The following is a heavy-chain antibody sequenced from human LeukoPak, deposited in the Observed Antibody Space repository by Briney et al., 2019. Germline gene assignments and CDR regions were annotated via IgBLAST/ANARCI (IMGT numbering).Heavy chain of an antibody. Sequence: ASVKVSCKASGYTFTGYYMHWVRQAPGQGLEWMGWISPNSGGTNYAQKFQGRVTMTRDTSISTAYMELSRLRSDDTAVYYCARDARLGGSGYSYGYQGNYWGQGTLVTVSS. J-gene: IGHJ4*02. CDR2: ISPNSGGT. CDR1: GYTFTGYY. V-gene: IGHV1-2*02. D-gene: IGHD5-18*01. CDR3: ARDARLGGSGYSYGYQGNY.